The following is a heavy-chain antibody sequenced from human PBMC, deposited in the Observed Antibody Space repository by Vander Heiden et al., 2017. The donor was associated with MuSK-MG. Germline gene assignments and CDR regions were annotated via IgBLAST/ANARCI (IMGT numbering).Heavy chain of an antibody. D-gene: IGHD3-9*01. Sequence: EVHLVESGGGLVEPGGSLRLSCAASGFTFSNSWMHWVRQVPGKGLVWVSRINADGTNTIYADSVKGRFTISRDNAKNTLYLQMNSLRAEDTAVYYCATLRTPYWGQGTLVTVSS. J-gene: IGHJ4*02. CDR1: GFTFSNSW. V-gene: IGHV3-74*01. CDR2: INADGTNT. CDR3: ATLRTPY.